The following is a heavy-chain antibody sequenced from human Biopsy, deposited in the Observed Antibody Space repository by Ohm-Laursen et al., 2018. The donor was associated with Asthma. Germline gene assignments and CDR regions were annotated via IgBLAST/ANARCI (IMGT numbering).Heavy chain of an antibody. J-gene: IGHJ6*02. D-gene: IGHD5-12*01. CDR3: ARGYSGTDRIVYYYSGMEV. Sequence: SSVNVSCKASGDSLGSFINYAISWVRQAPRQGLEWMGGLIPVLGTADYAPMFEGRVTITADESTSTAYLELTSLRFEDTAVYYCARGYSGTDRIVYYYSGMEVWGQGTTVPVSS. V-gene: IGHV1-69*01. CDR1: GDSLGSFINYA. CDR2: LIPVLGTA.